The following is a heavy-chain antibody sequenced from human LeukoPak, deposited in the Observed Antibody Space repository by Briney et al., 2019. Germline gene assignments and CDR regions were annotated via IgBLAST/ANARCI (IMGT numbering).Heavy chain of an antibody. CDR1: GYTFTGYY. D-gene: IGHD6-19*01. CDR2: INPNSGGT. CDR3: ARGPYRYSSGWYFDY. V-gene: IGHV1-2*02. J-gene: IGHJ4*02. Sequence: ASVKVSCKASGYTFTGYYMHWVRQAPGQGLEWMGWINPNSGGTNYAQKFQGRVTMTRDTSISTAYMELSRLRSDDTAVYYCARGPYRYSSGWYFDYWGQGTLVTVSP.